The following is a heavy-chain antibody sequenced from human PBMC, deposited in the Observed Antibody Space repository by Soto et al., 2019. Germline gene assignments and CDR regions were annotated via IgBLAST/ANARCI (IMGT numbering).Heavy chain of an antibody. Sequence: SETLSLTCAVSGGSISSSSYYWGWIRQPPGKGLEWIGSFYYSESTYYNPSLKSRVTISVDTSKNQFSLKLSSVTAADTAVYYCARWLGYGPHFDYWGQGTLVTVSS. J-gene: IGHJ4*02. D-gene: IGHD5-12*01. CDR3: ARWLGYGPHFDY. CDR1: GGSISSSSYY. CDR2: FYYSEST. V-gene: IGHV4-39*07.